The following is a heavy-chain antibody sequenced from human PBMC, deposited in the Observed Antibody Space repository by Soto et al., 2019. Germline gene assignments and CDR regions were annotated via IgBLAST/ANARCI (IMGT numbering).Heavy chain of an antibody. Sequence: SETLSLTCAVYGGSFSGYYWTWIRQPPGTGLDWIGEINYSGSTNYNPSLKSRVTISVDTSKNQFSLKLTSVTAADTAVYYCARDKITGLFDYWGQGTLVTVSS. J-gene: IGHJ4*02. CDR3: ARDKITGLFDY. V-gene: IGHV4-34*01. CDR2: INYSGST. D-gene: IGHD2-8*02. CDR1: GGSFSGYY.